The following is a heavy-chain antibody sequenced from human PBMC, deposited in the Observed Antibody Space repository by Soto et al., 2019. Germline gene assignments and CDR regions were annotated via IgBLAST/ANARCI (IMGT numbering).Heavy chain of an antibody. CDR1: GYNFISYT. D-gene: IGHD1-26*01. J-gene: IGHJ4*02. Sequence: QVQFVQSGAEVKKPGASVRVSCKASGYNFISYTIHWVRQAPGQGLEWMGWINAGNGNTQYSQKFQDRVTITRDTSAATTYMELSSLRSEDTATYYCASAYGSFFLSVDFWGPGTLVTVSS. CDR3: ASAYGSFFLSVDF. V-gene: IGHV1-3*01. CDR2: INAGNGNT.